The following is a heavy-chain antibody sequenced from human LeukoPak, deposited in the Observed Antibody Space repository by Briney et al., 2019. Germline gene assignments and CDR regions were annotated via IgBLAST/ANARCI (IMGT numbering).Heavy chain of an antibody. CDR2: ISAYNGNT. D-gene: IGHD3-9*01. V-gene: IGHV1-18*01. J-gene: IGHJ6*02. Sequence: ASVKVSCKASGYTFTSYGISWVRQAPGQGLEWMGWISAYNGNTNYAQKLQGRVTMTTDTSTSTAYMELRSLRSDDTAVYYCARDLADILTGYYASHYYYYGMDVWGQGTTVTVSS. CDR1: GYTFTSYG. CDR3: ARDLADILTGYYASHYYYYGMDV.